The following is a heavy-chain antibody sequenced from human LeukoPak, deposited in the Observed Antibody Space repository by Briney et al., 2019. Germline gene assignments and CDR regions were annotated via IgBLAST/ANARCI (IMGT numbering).Heavy chain of an antibody. CDR1: GFPHRSYS. CDR2: IRSNGGST. Sequence: GGSLRLSCASSGFPHRSYSMHCVPQAPGKGLEYVSAIRSNGGSTYYANSVKGRFTISRDKFKNTLYLQMGVLRGEDMAVSYCARDFEYSSGWYGLDYWGQGTLVTVSS. CDR3: ARDFEYSSGWYGLDY. D-gene: IGHD6-19*01. J-gene: IGHJ4*02. V-gene: IGHV3-64*01.